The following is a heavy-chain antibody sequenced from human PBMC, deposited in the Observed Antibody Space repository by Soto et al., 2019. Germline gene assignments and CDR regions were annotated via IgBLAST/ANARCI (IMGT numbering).Heavy chain of an antibody. CDR3: AMEGSGPGWT. J-gene: IGHJ5*02. CDR1: AFTFSDHY. Sequence: PGGSLRLSCSASAFTFSDHYMDWVRQAPGKGLEWVGRTRNKPNSYTTEYAASVRGRFTISSDDSKNSLYLQMNSLKTEATAVYYCAMEGSGPGWTWGQGTLVTVSS. V-gene: IGHV3-72*01. CDR2: TRNKPNSYTT. D-gene: IGHD3-10*01.